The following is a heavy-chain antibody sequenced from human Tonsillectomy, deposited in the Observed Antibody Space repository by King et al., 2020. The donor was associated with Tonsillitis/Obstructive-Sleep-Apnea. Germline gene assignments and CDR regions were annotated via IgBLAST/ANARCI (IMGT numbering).Heavy chain of an antibody. D-gene: IGHD3-3*01. J-gene: IGHJ4*02. Sequence: VQLQESGGGLVKPGGSLRLSCAASGFTFNNAWMSWVRQAPGKGLEWVGRIESKTDGGTTDYAAPVKGRFTLSRDDSKNTPYLQMNSLKTEDTAVYYCTSTPGITIFGVVDDYWGQGTLVTVSS. CDR1: GFTFNNAW. CDR3: TSTPGITIFGVVDDY. CDR2: IESKTDGGTT. V-gene: IGHV3-15*04.